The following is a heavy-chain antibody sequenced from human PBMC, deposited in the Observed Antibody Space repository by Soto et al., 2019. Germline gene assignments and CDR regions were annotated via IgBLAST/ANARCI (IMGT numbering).Heavy chain of an antibody. D-gene: IGHD3-10*01. CDR1: GFTFSNTG. Sequence: EVQLVESGGGLVQPGGSLRLSCAASGFTFSNTGMNWVRQAPGKGLEWVARIKSKTDGGTTDYAAPGKGRFTISRDDAKNMLYLQMNSLETEDTAVYYCISGAIRFGGQGTLVTVSS. J-gene: IGHJ4*02. CDR2: IKSKTDGGTT. CDR3: ISGAIRF. V-gene: IGHV3-15*07.